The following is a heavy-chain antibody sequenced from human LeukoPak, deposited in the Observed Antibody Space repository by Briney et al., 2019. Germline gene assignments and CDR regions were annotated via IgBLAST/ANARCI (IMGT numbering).Heavy chain of an antibody. CDR2: FDPEDGET. CDR3: ATYRYSGYDAHYYYMDV. J-gene: IGHJ6*03. D-gene: IGHD5-12*01. CDR1: GYTLTELS. Sequence: ASVKVSCKVSGYTLTELSMHWVRQAPGKGLEWMGGFDPEDGETIYAQKFQGRVTMTEDTSTDTAYMELSSLRSEDTAVYYCATYRYSGYDAHYYYMDVWGKGTTVTVSS. V-gene: IGHV1-24*01.